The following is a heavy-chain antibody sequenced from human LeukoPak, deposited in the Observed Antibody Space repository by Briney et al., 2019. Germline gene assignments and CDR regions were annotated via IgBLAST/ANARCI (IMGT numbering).Heavy chain of an antibody. V-gene: IGHV1-18*01. D-gene: IGHD4-17*01. CDR1: GYTFTSYG. CDR2: ISAYNGNT. CDR3: ARATGHGDYGGAYYFDY. J-gene: IGHJ4*02. Sequence: ASVKVSCKASGYTFTSYGISWVRQASGQGLEWMGWISAYNGNTNYAQKLQGRVTMTTDTSTSTAYMELRSLRSDDTAVCYCARATGHGDYGGAYYFDYWGQGTLVTVSS.